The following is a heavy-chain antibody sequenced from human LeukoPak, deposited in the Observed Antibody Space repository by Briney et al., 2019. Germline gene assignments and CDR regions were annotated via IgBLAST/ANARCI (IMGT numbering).Heavy chain of an antibody. CDR3: ARGNNIVVVVAATPDYYYGMDV. D-gene: IGHD2-15*01. V-gene: IGHV1-69*13. Sequence: GASVKVSCKASGGTFSSYAISWVRQAPGQGLEWMGGIIPIFGTANYAQKFQGRVTITADESTSTAYMELSSLRSEDTAVYYCARGNNIVVVVAATPDYYYGMDVWGQGTTVTVS. CDR1: GGTFSSYA. CDR2: IIPIFGTA. J-gene: IGHJ6*02.